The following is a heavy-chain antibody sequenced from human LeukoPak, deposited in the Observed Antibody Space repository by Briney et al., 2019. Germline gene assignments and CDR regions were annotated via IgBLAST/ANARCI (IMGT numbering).Heavy chain of an antibody. CDR1: GFTFSRNA. CDR3: AKDGVATGLTHFDY. Sequence: GGSLRLSCAASGFTFSRNATDWVGQAPGKGLEWVTVISYDGSNKYYADSVKGRFTISRDSSKNTLYLQMNSLRAEDTAVYYCAKDGVATGLTHFDYWGQVTLVTVSS. D-gene: IGHD5-12*01. J-gene: IGHJ4*02. V-gene: IGHV3-30-3*01. CDR2: ISYDGSNK.